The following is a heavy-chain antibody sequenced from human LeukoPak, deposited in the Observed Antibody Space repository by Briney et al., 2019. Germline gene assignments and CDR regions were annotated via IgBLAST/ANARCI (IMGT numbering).Heavy chain of an antibody. CDR3: ARLGHCSSTSCYTASWFDP. V-gene: IGHV5-51*01. J-gene: IGHJ5*02. Sequence: GESLKISCKGSGYSFTNYWIGWVRQMPGKGLEWMGIIYPGDSESRYSPSFQGQVTISADKSISTAYLQWSSLKASDTAMYYCARLGHCSSTSCYTASWFDPWGQGTLVTVSS. D-gene: IGHD2-2*02. CDR1: GYSFTNYW. CDR2: IYPGDSES.